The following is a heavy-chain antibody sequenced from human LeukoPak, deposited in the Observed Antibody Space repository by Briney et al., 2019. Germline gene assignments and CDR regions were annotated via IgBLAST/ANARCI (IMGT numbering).Heavy chain of an antibody. CDR2: IYYSGST. V-gene: IGHV4-39*01. CDR1: GVSISSISYY. J-gene: IGHJ4*02. Sequence: PSETLSLTCTVSGVSISSISYYWGWIRQPPGKGLEWIGNIYYSGSTYYNPSLKSRVTISVDTSKNQFSLKVTSVTAADTAVYYFARHNRVVPPDYWGQGTLVTVSS. CDR3: ARHNRVVPPDY. D-gene: IGHD2-15*01.